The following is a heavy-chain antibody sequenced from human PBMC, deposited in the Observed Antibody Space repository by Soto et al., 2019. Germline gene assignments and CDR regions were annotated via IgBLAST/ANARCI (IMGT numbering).Heavy chain of an antibody. CDR1: GYTFTSYG. CDR3: ARDTTRGDYYYYYGMDV. V-gene: IGHV1-18*01. Sequence: QVQLVQSGAEVKKPGASVKVSCKASGYTFTSYGISWVRQAPGQGLEWMGWISAYNGNTNYAQKLQGRVTMTTDTSTSTAYMELRSLRSDDTAVYYCARDTTRGDYYYYYGMDVWGQGTTVTVSS. D-gene: IGHD1-26*01. CDR2: ISAYNGNT. J-gene: IGHJ6*02.